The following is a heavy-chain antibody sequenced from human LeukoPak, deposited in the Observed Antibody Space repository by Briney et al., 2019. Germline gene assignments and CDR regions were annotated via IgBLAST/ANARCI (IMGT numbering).Heavy chain of an antibody. CDR1: GYTFTSYG. Sequence: ASVKVSCKASGYTFTSYGISWVRQAPGQGLEWMGWISAYNGNTNYAQKLQGRVTMTTDTSTSTAYMEQRSLRSDDTAVYYCARDVQSCGVVANDNWFDTWVQGTLVTVSS. V-gene: IGHV1-18*01. D-gene: IGHD3-3*01. J-gene: IGHJ5*02. CDR2: ISAYNGNT. CDR3: ARDVQSCGVVANDNWFDT.